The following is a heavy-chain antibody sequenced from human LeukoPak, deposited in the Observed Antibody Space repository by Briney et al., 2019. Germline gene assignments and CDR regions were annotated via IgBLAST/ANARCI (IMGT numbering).Heavy chain of an antibody. CDR3: ARGRFGSYYYYYGMDV. Sequence: SETLSLTCAVYGGSFSGYYWSWIRQPLGKGLEWIGEINHSGSTNYNPSLKSRVTISVDTSKNQFSLKLSSVTAADTAVYYCARGRFGSYYYYYGMDVWGQGTTVTVSS. CDR1: GGSFSGYY. J-gene: IGHJ6*02. V-gene: IGHV4-34*01. D-gene: IGHD3-16*01. CDR2: INHSGST.